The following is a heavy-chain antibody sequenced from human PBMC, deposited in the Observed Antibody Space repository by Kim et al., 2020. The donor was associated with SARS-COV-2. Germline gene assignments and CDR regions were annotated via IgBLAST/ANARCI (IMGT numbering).Heavy chain of an antibody. CDR1: GFTFSSYS. V-gene: IGHV3-23*01. J-gene: IGHJ4*02. Sequence: GGSLRLSCAASGFTFSSYSMNWVRQAPGKGLVWVSAISVNGDATYYADSVKGRFAISRENAKNTLYLEMNSLRAEDTAVYYCAKKEAGYDLFDYGGEGTL. D-gene: IGHD5-12*01. CDR2: ISVNGDAT. CDR3: AKKEAGYDLFDY.